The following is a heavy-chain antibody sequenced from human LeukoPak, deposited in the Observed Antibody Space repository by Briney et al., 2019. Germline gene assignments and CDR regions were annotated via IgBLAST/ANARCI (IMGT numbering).Heavy chain of an antibody. V-gene: IGHV1-18*01. J-gene: IGHJ6*02. CDR1: GYTFTSYG. CDR3: ARDRTSSGAYCSSTSCRNYYYGMDV. CDR2: ISAYNGNT. D-gene: IGHD2-2*01. Sequence: ASVKVSSKASGYTFTSYGIGWVRQAPGQGLEWMGWISAYNGNTNYAQKLQGRVTMTTDTSTSTAYMELRSLRSDDTAVYYCARDRTSSGAYCSSTSCRNYYYGMDVWGQGTTVTVSS.